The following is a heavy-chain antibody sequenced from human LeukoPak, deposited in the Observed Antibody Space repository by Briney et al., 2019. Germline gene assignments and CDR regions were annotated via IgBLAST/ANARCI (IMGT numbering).Heavy chain of an antibody. Sequence: GASVKVSCKASGYTFTSYYMHWVRQAPGQGLEWMGIINPSGGSTSYAQKFQGRVTMTRDTSTSTVYMELSSLRSEDTAVYYCARECAAAGTDAEYFQHWGQGTLVTVSS. CDR1: GYTFTSYY. CDR3: ARECAAAGTDAEYFQH. D-gene: IGHD6-13*01. CDR2: INPSGGST. V-gene: IGHV1-46*01. J-gene: IGHJ1*01.